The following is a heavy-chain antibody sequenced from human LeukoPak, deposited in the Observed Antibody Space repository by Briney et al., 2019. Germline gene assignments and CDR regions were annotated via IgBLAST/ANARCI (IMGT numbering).Heavy chain of an antibody. Sequence: ASVKVSCKASGYTFTSYYMHWVRQAPGQGLQWMGLINPSGGSTSYAQEFQGRVTMTRDTSTSTVFMELSSLTSEDTAVYYCARTFSIASAGRNDYWGQGTLVTVSS. CDR1: GYTFTSYY. D-gene: IGHD6-13*01. CDR3: ARTFSIASAGRNDY. J-gene: IGHJ4*02. V-gene: IGHV1-46*01. CDR2: INPSGGST.